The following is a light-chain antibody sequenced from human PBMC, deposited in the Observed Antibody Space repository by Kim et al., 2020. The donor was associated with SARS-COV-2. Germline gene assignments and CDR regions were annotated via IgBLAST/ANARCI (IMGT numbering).Light chain of an antibody. J-gene: IGLJ2*01. CDR1: NLGDKY. V-gene: IGLV3-1*01. Sequence: SVSPGQTATITCSGDNLGDKYVCWYQQKPGQSPVVVIYHDTKRPSGIPERISGSNSGNTATLTISGTQSVDEADYFCQAWDSTTVIFGGGTQLTVL. CDR2: HDT. CDR3: QAWDSTTVI.